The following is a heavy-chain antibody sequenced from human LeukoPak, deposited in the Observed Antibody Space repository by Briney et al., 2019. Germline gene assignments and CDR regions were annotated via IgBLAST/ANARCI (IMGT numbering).Heavy chain of an antibody. D-gene: IGHD6-13*01. J-gene: IGHJ6*03. CDR1: GGSISSGSYY. Sequence: PSQTLSLTCTVSGGSISSGSYYWSWIRQPAGKGLEWIGRIYTSGSTNYNPSLKSRVTISVDTSKNQFSLKLSSVTAADTAVYYCARGQQLSYYYYMDVWGKGTTVTVSS. CDR2: IYTSGST. V-gene: IGHV4-61*02. CDR3: ARGQQLSYYYYMDV.